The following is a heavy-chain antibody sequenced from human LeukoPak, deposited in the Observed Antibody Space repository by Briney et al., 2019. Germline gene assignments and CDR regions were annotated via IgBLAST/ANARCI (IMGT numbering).Heavy chain of an antibody. CDR3: TTEGYCSGGSCYSFGN. V-gene: IGHV3-15*01. D-gene: IGHD2-15*01. CDR2: IKSKIDGGTT. Sequence: GGSLRLSCVASGLTFSKAWMTWVRQVPGKGLEWVARIKSKIDGGTTDYAAPMKGRVTISRDDSKNTLSLQMNSLKTEDTAMYYCTTEGYCSGGSCYSFGNWGQGTLVTVSS. J-gene: IGHJ4*02. CDR1: GLTFSKAW.